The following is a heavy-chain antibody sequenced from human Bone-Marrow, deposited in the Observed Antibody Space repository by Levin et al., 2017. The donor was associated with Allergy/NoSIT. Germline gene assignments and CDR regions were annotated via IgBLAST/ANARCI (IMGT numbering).Heavy chain of an antibody. CDR2: IVPGFRTT. J-gene: IGHJ4*02. Sequence: ASVKVSCKASGGTFSTEPISWVRQAPGQGLEWMGGIVPGFRTTSYAQKFQGRVTITADESSSTAYMELSSLRSGDTALYYCARGGYYDHSGTRGRRPFDYWGQGTLVTVSS. V-gene: IGHV1-69*13. D-gene: IGHD3-22*01. CDR3: ARGGYYDHSGTRGRRPFDY. CDR1: GGTFSTEP.